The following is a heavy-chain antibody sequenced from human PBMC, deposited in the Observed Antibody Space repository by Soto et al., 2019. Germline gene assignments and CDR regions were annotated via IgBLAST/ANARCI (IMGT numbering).Heavy chain of an antibody. J-gene: IGHJ4*02. Sequence: QVQLQESGPGLVKPSQTLSLTCTVSGGSLTSGGYYWSWIRQNPGKGLEWIGYIYHSGSTSDNPSLKSGVTISVDTSKNQFSLKLSSVTAADTAVYYCAKSRLEQCFFDSWGQGTLVTVSS. CDR2: IYHSGST. CDR1: GGSLTSGGYY. V-gene: IGHV4-31*03. CDR3: AKSRLEQCFFDS. D-gene: IGHD3-16*01.